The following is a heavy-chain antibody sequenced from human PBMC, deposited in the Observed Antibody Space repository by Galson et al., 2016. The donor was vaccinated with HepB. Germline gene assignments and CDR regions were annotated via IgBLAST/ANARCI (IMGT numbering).Heavy chain of an antibody. CDR2: IGGNGSPT. CDR1: GFTFYNYA. Sequence: SLRLSCAASGFTFYNYAMDWVRQAPGGGLEWVAAIGGNGSPTYYADSVRGRLSISRDNSKNTLYLQMNSLRAEDTALYYCARGGGHGFFDYWGQGTQVTVSS. V-gene: IGHV3-23*01. D-gene: IGHD3-10*01. CDR3: ARGGGHGFFDY. J-gene: IGHJ4*02.